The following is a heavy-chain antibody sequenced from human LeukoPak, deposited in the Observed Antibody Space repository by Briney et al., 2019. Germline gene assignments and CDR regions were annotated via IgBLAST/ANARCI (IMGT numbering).Heavy chain of an antibody. CDR3: ARQDSSGYPGDY. Sequence: GGSLQISLKGSGYNFTNYWIGGGRPVPGKGLEWVGIIYPGDSDTRYSPSFQGQVTISADKSINTAYLQWSSLKASDTAMYYCARQDSSGYPGDYWGQGTLVTVSS. V-gene: IGHV5-51*01. CDR2: IYPGDSDT. J-gene: IGHJ4*02. D-gene: IGHD3-22*01. CDR1: GYNFTNYW.